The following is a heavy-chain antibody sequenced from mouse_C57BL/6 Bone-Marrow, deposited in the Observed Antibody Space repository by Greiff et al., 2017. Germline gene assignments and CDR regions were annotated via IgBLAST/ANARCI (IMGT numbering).Heavy chain of an antibody. CDR2: IWTGGGT. CDR1: GFSLTSYA. V-gene: IGHV2-9-1*01. Sequence: QVQLKQSGPGLVAPSQSLSITCTVSGFSLTSYAISWVRQPPGKGLEWLGVIWTGGGTNYNSALKSRLSISKDNSKSQVFLKMNSLQTDDTARYYCARKGDYDYDVLYYYAMDYWGQGTSVTVSS. D-gene: IGHD2-4*01. CDR3: ARKGDYDYDVLYYYAMDY. J-gene: IGHJ4*01.